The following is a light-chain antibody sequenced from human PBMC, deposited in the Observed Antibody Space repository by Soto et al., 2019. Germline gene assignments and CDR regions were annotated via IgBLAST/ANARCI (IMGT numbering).Light chain of an antibody. V-gene: IGLV2-14*01. CDR1: SSDVGGYNY. J-gene: IGLJ1*01. Sequence: QSALTQPASVSGSPGQSITISCTGTSSDVGGYNYVSWYQQHPGIAPNLLIYGVTNRPSGVSTRFSGSKSGNTASLTISGLPAEDEADYHCSSYTSASTLLYLFGTGTKLTVL. CDR2: GVT. CDR3: SSYTSASTLLYL.